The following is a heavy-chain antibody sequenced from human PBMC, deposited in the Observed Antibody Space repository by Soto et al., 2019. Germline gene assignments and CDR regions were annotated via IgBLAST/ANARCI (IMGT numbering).Heavy chain of an antibody. V-gene: IGHV3-23*01. J-gene: IGHJ5*02. D-gene: IGHD3-3*01. CDR3: AKDLTPGLYDFWSGYPNWFDP. CDR2: ISGSGGST. CDR1: GFTFSSYA. Sequence: PGGSLRLSCAASGFTFSSYAMSWVRQAPGKGLEWVSAISGSGGSTYYADSVKGRFTISRDNSKNTLYLQMNSLRAEDTAVYYCAKDLTPGLYDFWSGYPNWFDPWGQGTLVTVSS.